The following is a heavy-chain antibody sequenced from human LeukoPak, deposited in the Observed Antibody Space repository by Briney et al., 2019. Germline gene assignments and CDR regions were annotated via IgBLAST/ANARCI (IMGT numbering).Heavy chain of an antibody. CDR2: ISYDGSNR. CDR3: ARISNYDHYYYMDV. D-gene: IGHD4-11*01. Sequence: PGGSLRLSCAASGFTFSSYAMHWVRQAPGKGLEWVAVISYDGSNRYYADSVKGRFTISRDNSKNTLYLQMNSLRAEDTAVYYCARISNYDHYYYMDVWGKGTTVTVSS. CDR1: GFTFSSYA. V-gene: IGHV3-30*04. J-gene: IGHJ6*03.